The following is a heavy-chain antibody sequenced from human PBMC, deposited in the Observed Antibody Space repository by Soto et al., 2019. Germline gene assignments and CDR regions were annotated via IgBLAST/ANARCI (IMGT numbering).Heavy chain of an antibody. Sequence: QITLKESGPTLVNPTQTLTLTCTFSGFSLSTSGVGVGWIRQPPGKALEWLALIYWDDDERYSPSLRNRLTITKDTSKNQVVLTMTNMDPVDTATDYCAHGHITGTILAFDYWGQGTLVTVSS. CDR1: GFSLSTSGVG. CDR2: IYWDDDE. J-gene: IGHJ4*02. V-gene: IGHV2-5*02. CDR3: AHGHITGTILAFDY. D-gene: IGHD1-7*01.